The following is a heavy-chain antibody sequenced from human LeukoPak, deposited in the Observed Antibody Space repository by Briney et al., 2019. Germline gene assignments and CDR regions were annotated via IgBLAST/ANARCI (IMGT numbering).Heavy chain of an antibody. CDR1: GFTFSRYA. V-gene: IGHV3-30-3*01. Sequence: PGGSLRLSCAASGFTFSRYAMNWVRQAPGKGLEWVALISYDGSNKHYADSVKGRFTISRDNSKNTLYLQMNSLRAEDTAVYYCARAERWLQLELDYWGQGTLVTVSS. CDR2: ISYDGSNK. D-gene: IGHD5-24*01. J-gene: IGHJ4*02. CDR3: ARAERWLQLELDY.